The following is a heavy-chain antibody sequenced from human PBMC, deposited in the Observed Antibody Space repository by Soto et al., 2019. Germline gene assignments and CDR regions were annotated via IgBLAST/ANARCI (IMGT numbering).Heavy chain of an antibody. CDR1: GFTFSDYY. V-gene: IGHV3-11*01. CDR2: ISSSGSTI. J-gene: IGHJ4*02. Sequence: GGSLRLSCAASGFTFSDYYMSWIRQAPGKGLEWVSYISSSGSTIYYADSVKGRFTISRDNAKNSLYLQMNSLRAEDTAVYYCARDPVLYQAPYDYWGQGTLVTVSS. CDR3: ARDPVLYQAPYDY.